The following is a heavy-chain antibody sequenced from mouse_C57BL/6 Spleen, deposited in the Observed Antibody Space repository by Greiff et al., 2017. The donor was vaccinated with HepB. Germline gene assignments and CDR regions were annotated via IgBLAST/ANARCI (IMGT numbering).Heavy chain of an antibody. D-gene: IGHD2-1*01. J-gene: IGHJ2*01. CDR1: GYTFTDYE. CDR3: TREGSYYGNSDD. Sequence: VQLQQSGAELVRPGASVTLSCKASGYTFTDYEMHWVKQTPVHGLEWIGAIDPETGGTAYNQKFKGKAILTADKSSSTAYMELRSLTSEDSAVYYCTREGSYYGNSDDRGQGTTLTVSS. CDR2: IDPETGGT. V-gene: IGHV1-15*01.